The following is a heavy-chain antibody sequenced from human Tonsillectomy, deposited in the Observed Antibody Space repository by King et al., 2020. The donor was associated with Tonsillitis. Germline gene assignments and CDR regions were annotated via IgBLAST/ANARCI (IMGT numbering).Heavy chain of an antibody. Sequence: QLVQSGGGLVQPGGSLRLSCAISGFTFSNYWMSWVRQAPGKGLEWVAPIKQDGSDKYFLDSVKGRFTISRDNAKNSLYLQMNSLRAEDTAVYYCASFWSGYFDYWGQGTLVTVSS. CDR3: ASFWSGYFDY. D-gene: IGHD3-3*01. CDR2: IKQDGSDK. V-gene: IGHV3-7*01. J-gene: IGHJ4*02. CDR1: GFTFSNYW.